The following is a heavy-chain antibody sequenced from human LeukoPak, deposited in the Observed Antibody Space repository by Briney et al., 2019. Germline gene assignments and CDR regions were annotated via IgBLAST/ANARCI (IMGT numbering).Heavy chain of an antibody. D-gene: IGHD6-13*01. CDR1: GFTFSSYE. V-gene: IGHV3-48*03. CDR3: AKAGYSSNRFDP. J-gene: IGHJ5*02. CDR2: ISSSGSTI. Sequence: GGSLRLSCAASGFTFSSYEMNWVRQAPGKGLEWVSYISSSGSTIYYADSVKGRFTISRDNSKNSLYLQMNSLRTEDTALYYCAKAGYSSNRFDPWGQGTLVTVSS.